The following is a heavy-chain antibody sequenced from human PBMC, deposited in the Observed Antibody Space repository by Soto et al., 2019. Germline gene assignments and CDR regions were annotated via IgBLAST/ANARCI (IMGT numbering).Heavy chain of an antibody. CDR1: GGSISSSSYY. V-gene: IGHV4-39*01. CDR3: ASHPATTVTTSPLFDS. J-gene: IGHJ4*02. D-gene: IGHD4-17*01. CDR2: IYYSGST. Sequence: QLQLQESGPGLVKPSETLSLTCTVSGGSISSSSYYWGWIRQPPGKGLEWIGSIYYSGSTYYNPSLKSRVTISVDTSKNQFSLKLSSVTAADTAVYYCASHPATTVTTSPLFDSWGQGTLVTVSS.